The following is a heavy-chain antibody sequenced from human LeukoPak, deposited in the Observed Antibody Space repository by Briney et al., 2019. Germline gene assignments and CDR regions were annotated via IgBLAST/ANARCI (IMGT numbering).Heavy chain of an antibody. J-gene: IGHJ6*03. CDR1: GFTFSSYW. V-gene: IGHV3-7*01. Sequence: GGSLRLSCAASGFTFSSYWMSWVRQAPGKGLEWVANIKQDGSEKYYVDSVKGRFTISRDNAKNSLYLQMNSLRAEDTAVYYCARGASHYYYYYYMDVWGKGTTVTVSS. CDR3: ARGASHYYYYYYMDV. CDR2: IKQDGSEK.